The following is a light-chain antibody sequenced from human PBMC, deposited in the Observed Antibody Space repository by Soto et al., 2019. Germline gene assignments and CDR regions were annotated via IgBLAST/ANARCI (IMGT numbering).Light chain of an antibody. Sequence: EFVLTQSPGTLSLSPGERATLSCRASQSISSNLAWYQQKPGQAPRLLIFGASTRATGIPARFSGSGSGTEFTLTISSLQSEDFAVYYCQQYNNWPPKITFGQGTRLEIK. CDR2: GAS. CDR3: QQYNNWPPKIT. J-gene: IGKJ5*01. CDR1: QSISSN. V-gene: IGKV3-15*01.